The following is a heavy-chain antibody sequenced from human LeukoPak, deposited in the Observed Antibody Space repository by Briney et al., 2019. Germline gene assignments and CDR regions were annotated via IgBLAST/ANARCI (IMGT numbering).Heavy chain of an antibody. J-gene: IGHJ4*02. CDR1: GFTFSTYD. V-gene: IGHV3-23*01. CDR2: ISGGSART. CDR3: EAGRAGL. D-gene: IGHD3-16*01. Sequence: PGGSLRLSCAASGFTFSTYDMNWVRQTPGRGLEWVAGISGGSARTDYAESVKGRFTISRDNSKNTVYLQMNTLRADDMAVYYCEAGRAGLWGQGTLVTVSS.